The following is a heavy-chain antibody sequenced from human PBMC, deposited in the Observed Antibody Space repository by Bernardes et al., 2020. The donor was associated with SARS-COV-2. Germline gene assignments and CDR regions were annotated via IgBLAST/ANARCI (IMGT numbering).Heavy chain of an antibody. CDR1: GFTFNTYW. D-gene: IGHD5-12*01. V-gene: IGHV3-7*01. CDR2: IKEDGNEK. Sequence: GSLRLSCTASGFTFNTYWMSWVRQAPGKGLEWVANIKEDGNEKYYVDSVRGRFTISRDNAKNSLYLQMTSLRAEDTAVYYCARGRGLDHWGQGTLVTVSS. CDR3: ARGRGLDH. J-gene: IGHJ5*02.